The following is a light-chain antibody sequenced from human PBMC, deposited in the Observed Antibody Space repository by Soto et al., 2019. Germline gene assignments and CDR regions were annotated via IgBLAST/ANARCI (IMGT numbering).Light chain of an antibody. V-gene: IGLV1-40*01. CDR3: QSHDSSIGGCV. CDR2: GND. CDR1: TSNIGANYD. Sequence: QSVLTQPPSVSGAPGQRVTISCSGSTSNIGANYDVHWYQQLPGTPPKLLVFGNDNRPSGVPERFSGSKSGTSASLAITGLQAEYYADHYCQSHDSSIGGCVFGSRTKVTVL. J-gene: IGLJ1*01.